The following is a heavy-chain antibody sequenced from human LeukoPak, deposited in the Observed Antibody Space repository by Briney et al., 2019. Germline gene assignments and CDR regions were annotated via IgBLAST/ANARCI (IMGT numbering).Heavy chain of an antibody. Sequence: GASVKVSCKASGYTFTSYAMNWVRQAPGQGLEWMGWINPNSGGTNYAQKFQGRVTMTRDTSISTAYMELSRLRSDDTAVYYCARAHCSSTSCYAWFDPWGQGTLVTVSS. CDR3: ARAHCSSTSCYAWFDP. V-gene: IGHV1-2*02. CDR2: INPNSGGT. D-gene: IGHD2-2*01. J-gene: IGHJ5*02. CDR1: GYTFTSYA.